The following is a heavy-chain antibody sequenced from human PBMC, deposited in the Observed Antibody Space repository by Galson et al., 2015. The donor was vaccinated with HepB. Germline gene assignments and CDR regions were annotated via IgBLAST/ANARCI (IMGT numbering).Heavy chain of an antibody. CDR3: AKDAQGPAYYFYYMDV. V-gene: IGHV3-23*01. Sequence: SLRLSCAASGFTFSNYAMSWVRQAPGKGLEWVSSISGGGGSPYSAASVRGRFTISRDNSKNTMYLQMNSLRVEDTAVYYCAKDAQGPAYYFYYMDVWGKGTTVTVSS. J-gene: IGHJ6*03. D-gene: IGHD2-2*01. CDR2: ISGGGGSP. CDR1: GFTFSNYA.